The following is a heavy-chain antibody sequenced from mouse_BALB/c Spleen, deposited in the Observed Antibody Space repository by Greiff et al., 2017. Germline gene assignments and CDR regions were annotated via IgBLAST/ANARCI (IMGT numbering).Heavy chain of an antibody. CDR3: ARQSDDYAWFAY. V-gene: IGHV5-12-1*01. J-gene: IGHJ3*01. Sequence: EVKLMESGGGLVKPGGSLKLSCAASGFAFSSYDMSWVRQTPEKRLEWVAYISSGGGSTYYPDTVKGRFTISRDNAKNTLYLQMSSLKSEDTAMYYCARQSDDYAWFAYWGQGTLVTVSA. CDR1: GFAFSSYD. D-gene: IGHD2-4*01. CDR2: ISSGGGST.